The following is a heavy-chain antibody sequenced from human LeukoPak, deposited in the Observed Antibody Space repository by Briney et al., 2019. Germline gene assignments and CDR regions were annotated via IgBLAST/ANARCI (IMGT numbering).Heavy chain of an antibody. CDR3: ARRWGDTAMVEGKYYYYYYMDV. D-gene: IGHD5-18*01. Sequence: ASVKVSCKASGYTFTGYYIQWVRQAPGQGLEWMGWINPNSGATNYAPRFQGRVTMTRDTSISTAYMELSRLRSDDTAVYYCARRWGDTAMVEGKYYYYYYMDVWGKGTTVTVSS. J-gene: IGHJ6*03. V-gene: IGHV1-2*02. CDR1: GYTFTGYY. CDR2: INPNSGAT.